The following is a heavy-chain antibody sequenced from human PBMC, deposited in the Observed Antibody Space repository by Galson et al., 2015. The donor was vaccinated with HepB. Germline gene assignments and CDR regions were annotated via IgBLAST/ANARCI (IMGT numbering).Heavy chain of an antibody. Sequence: SVKVSCKASGGTFSSYAISWVRQAPGQGLEWMGRIIPILGIANYAQKFQGRVTITADKSTSTAYMELSSLRSEDTAVYYCASRPAEVVPAAIGSYYYYYMDVWGKGTTVTVSS. V-gene: IGHV1-69*04. J-gene: IGHJ6*03. CDR2: IIPILGIA. D-gene: IGHD2-2*02. CDR3: ASRPAEVVPAAIGSYYYYYMDV. CDR1: GGTFSSYA.